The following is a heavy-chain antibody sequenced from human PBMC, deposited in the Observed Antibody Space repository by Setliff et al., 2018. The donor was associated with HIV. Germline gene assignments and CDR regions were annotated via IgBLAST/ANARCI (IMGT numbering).Heavy chain of an antibody. CDR3: ARVPYRSAWFSGGHDAFDI. CDR2: ISGFNGNT. D-gene: IGHD6-19*01. V-gene: IGHV1-18*01. Sequence: ASVKVSCKASGYSFARYGLSWVRQAPGQGLEWMGWISGFNGNTKYAQSFQDRVAMTTETATSTAYMEMRSQRSDDTAVYFCARVPYRSAWFSGGHDAFDIWGQGTRVTV. J-gene: IGHJ3*02. CDR1: GYSFARYG.